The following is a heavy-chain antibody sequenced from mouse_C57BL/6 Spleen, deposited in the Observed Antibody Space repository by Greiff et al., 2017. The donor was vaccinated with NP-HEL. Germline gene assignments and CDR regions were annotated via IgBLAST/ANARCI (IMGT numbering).Heavy chain of an antibody. D-gene: IGHD1-1*01. CDR3: AREETTVGDCYFDV. CDR2: IYPGDGDT. CDR1: GYAFSSSW. V-gene: IGHV1-82*01. Sequence: VQLQQSGPELVKPGASVKISCKASGYAFSSSWMNWVKQRPGKGLEWIGRIYPGDGDTNYNGKFKGKATLTADKSSSTAYMQLSSLTSEDSAVYFCAREETTVGDCYFDVWGTGTTVTVSS. J-gene: IGHJ1*03.